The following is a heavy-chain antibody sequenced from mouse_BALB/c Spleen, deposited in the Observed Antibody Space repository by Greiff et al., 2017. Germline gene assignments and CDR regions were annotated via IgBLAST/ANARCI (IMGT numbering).Heavy chain of an antibody. J-gene: IGHJ4*01. D-gene: IGHD2-1*01. CDR3: ARSNYGNYEYYAMDY. CDR2: ISSGSSTI. CDR1: GFTFSSFG. Sequence: EVMLVESGGGLVQPGGSRKLSCAASGFTFSSFGMHWVRQAPEKGLEWVAYISSGSSTIYYADTVKGRFTISRDNPKNTLFLQMTSLRSEDTTMYYCARSNYGNYEYYAMDYWGQGTSVTVSS. V-gene: IGHV5-17*02.